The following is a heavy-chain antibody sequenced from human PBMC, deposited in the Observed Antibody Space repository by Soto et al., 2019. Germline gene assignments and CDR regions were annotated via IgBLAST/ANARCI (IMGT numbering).Heavy chain of an antibody. V-gene: IGHV4-31*03. J-gene: IGHJ6*02. CDR1: GGSISSGGHY. Sequence: TLSLTCTVSGGSISSGGHYWSWIRQHPGKGLEWIGYIYYSGSTYYNPSLKSRVTISVDTSKNQFSLKLSSVTAADKAVYYCARGLGYTLSDSYYYYGMDVWGQGTKVT. D-gene: IGHD5-12*01. CDR3: ARGLGYTLSDSYYYYGMDV. CDR2: IYYSGST.